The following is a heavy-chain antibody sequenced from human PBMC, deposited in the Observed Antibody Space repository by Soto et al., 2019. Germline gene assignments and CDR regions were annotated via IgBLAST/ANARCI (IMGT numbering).Heavy chain of an antibody. J-gene: IGHJ4*02. V-gene: IGHV4-34*01. Sequence: SETLSLTCAVYGGSFSGDYWSWIRQPPGKGLEWIGEINHSGSTNYNPSLKSRVTISVDTSKNQFSLKLSSVTAADTAVYYCARGIFSSGVVVVAATNKGYFDYWGQGTLVTAPQ. CDR1: GGSFSGDY. CDR3: ARGIFSSGVVVVAATNKGYFDY. CDR2: INHSGST. D-gene: IGHD2-15*01.